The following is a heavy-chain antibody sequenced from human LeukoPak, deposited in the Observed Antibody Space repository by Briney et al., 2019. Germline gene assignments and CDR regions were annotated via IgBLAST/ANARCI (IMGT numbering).Heavy chain of an antibody. Sequence: SETLSLTCTVSGYSISSGYYWGWIRQPPGKGLEWIGSIYHSGSTYYNPSLKSRVTISVDTSKNQFSLKLSSVTAADTAVYYCARDDPFLQRTFDYWGQGTLVTVSS. CDR2: IYHSGST. V-gene: IGHV4-38-2*02. D-gene: IGHD5-24*01. CDR1: GYSISSGYY. J-gene: IGHJ4*02. CDR3: ARDDPFLQRTFDY.